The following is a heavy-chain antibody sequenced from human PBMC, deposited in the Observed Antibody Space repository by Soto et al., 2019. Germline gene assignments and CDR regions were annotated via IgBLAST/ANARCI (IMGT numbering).Heavy chain of an antibody. CDR3: AKRRGAGGHFDY. CDR1: GFTFSSYA. Sequence: DVQLLESGGGLVQPEGSLRLSCAASGFTFSSYAMGWVRQGPGKGLEWVAVVSIGGSTHYADSVRGRFTISRDNSTNTLSLQLTSLTAEDTPVYFCAKRRGAGGHFDYWGQGALVTVPS. CDR2: VSIGGST. V-gene: IGHV3-23*01. D-gene: IGHD2-15*01. J-gene: IGHJ4*02.